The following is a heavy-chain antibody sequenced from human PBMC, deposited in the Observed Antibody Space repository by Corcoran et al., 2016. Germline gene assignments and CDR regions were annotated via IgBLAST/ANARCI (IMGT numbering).Heavy chain of an antibody. Sequence: QVQLVQSGAEVKKPGASVKVSCKASGYTFTSYDINWVRQATGQGLEWMGWMNPNSGNTGYAQKFQGRVTMTRNTSISTAYMELSSLSSVTAADTAVYYCARGFVEMRSSLNFDSWGQGTLVTVSS. CDR3: ARGFVEMRSSLNFDS. CDR1: GYTFTSYD. V-gene: IGHV1-8*01. D-gene: IGHD3-3*01. CDR2: MNPNSGNT. J-gene: IGHJ4*02.